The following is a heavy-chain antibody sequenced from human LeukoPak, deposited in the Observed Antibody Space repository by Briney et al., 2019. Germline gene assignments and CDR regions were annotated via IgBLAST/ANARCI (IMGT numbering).Heavy chain of an antibody. D-gene: IGHD2-8*01. V-gene: IGHV3-30*18. CDR3: AKDSQDIVLMVYAMDYYYMDV. CDR2: ISYDGSNK. J-gene: IGHJ6*03. CDR1: GFTFSSYG. Sequence: GRSLRLSCAASGFTFSSYGMHWVRQAPGKGLEWVAVISYDGSNKYYAGSVKGRFTISRDNSKNTLYLQMNSLRAEDTAVYYCAKDSQDIVLMVYAMDYYYMDVWGKGTTVTVSS.